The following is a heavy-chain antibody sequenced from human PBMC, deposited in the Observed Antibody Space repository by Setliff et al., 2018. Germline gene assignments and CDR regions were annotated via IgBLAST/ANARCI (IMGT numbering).Heavy chain of an antibody. CDR3: AASRAYTGAVEEWFLPKTFDF. CDR2: IYVTGST. Sequence: PSETLSLTCTVSGDSISNYYWNWIRQPAGKGLEWIGRIYVTGSTKYNPSLKSRVTLSIDTSKNQFSLRLSSVTAADAALYYCAASRAYTGAVEEWFLPKTFDFWGQGSPVTVS. CDR1: GDSISNYY. V-gene: IGHV4-4*07. J-gene: IGHJ4*02. D-gene: IGHD3-10*01.